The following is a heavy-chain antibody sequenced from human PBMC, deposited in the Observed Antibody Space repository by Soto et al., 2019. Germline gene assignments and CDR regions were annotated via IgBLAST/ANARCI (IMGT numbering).Heavy chain of an antibody. CDR3: ARDLLSVSSGADYTDNYYAMDG. CDR1: GYTFTSYA. Sequence: ASVKVSCKASGYTFTSYAMHWVRQAPGQRLEWMGWINAGNGNTKYSQKFQGRVTITRDTSASTAYMELSSLRSEDTAVYYCARDLLSVSSGADYTDNYYAMDGWGQVNTVTVYS. CDR2: INAGNGNT. D-gene: IGHD1-26*01. J-gene: IGHJ6*01. V-gene: IGHV1-3*01.